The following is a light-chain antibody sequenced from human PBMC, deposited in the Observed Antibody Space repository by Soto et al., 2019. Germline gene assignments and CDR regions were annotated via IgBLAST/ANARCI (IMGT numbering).Light chain of an antibody. CDR2: AAS. CDR3: QPSYSTPRPT. V-gene: IGKV1-39*01. J-gene: IGKJ4*01. CDR1: QSISSY. Sequence: DIQMTQSPSSLSASVGDRVTITCRASQSISSYLNWYQQKPGKAPKRLIDAASSLQSGVPSRFSGRGSGTDFTLTISSLQPDDFATYYCQPSYSTPRPTFGGGTKVEIK.